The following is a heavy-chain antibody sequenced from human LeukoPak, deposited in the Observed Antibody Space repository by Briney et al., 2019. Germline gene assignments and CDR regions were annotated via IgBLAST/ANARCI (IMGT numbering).Heavy chain of an antibody. D-gene: IGHD3-22*01. Sequence: SETLSLTCAVYGGSFSGYYWSWIRQPPGKGLEWIGEINHSGSTNYNPSLKSRVTISVDTSKYQFSLKLSSVTAADTAVYYCARGPTATYYYDSSGYYRHYYMDVWGKGTTVTVSS. CDR2: INHSGST. V-gene: IGHV4-34*01. CDR3: ARGPTATYYYDSSGYYRHYYMDV. J-gene: IGHJ6*03. CDR1: GGSFSGYY.